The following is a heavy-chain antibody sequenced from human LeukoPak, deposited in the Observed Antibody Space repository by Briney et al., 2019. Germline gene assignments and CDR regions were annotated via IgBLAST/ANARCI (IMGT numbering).Heavy chain of an antibody. CDR2: IRFYSIQK. J-gene: IGHJ6*03. CDR3: AKRRGLELLYYYYMDV. D-gene: IGHD1-7*01. V-gene: IGHV3-30*02. Sequence: PVGSLRLSCAASGFTFSTYAMHWVRQAPGKGLEWAAFIRFYSIQKYYADSVKCRFTISRDNSKNTLYVQMNNLRAEDTAVYYCAKRRGLELLYYYYMDVWGKGTTVTVSS. CDR1: GFTFSTYA.